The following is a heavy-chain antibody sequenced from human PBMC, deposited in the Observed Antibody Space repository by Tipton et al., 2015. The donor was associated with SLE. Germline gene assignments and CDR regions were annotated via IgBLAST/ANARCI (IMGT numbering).Heavy chain of an antibody. CDR1: GGSISSGGYS. Sequence: LRLSCTVSGGSISSGGYSWSWIRQPAGMGLEWIGRLYNTGRTNYNPSLKSRVTISVDTSKNQFSLNLSSVTAADTAVYYCAREGRTNSEGSFDYWGQGSLVTVSS. CDR2: LYNTGRT. V-gene: IGHV4-61*02. D-gene: IGHD2-8*01. CDR3: AREGRTNSEGSFDY. J-gene: IGHJ4*02.